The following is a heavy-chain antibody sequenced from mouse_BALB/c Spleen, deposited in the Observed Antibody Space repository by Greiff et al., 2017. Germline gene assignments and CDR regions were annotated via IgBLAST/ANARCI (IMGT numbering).Heavy chain of an antibody. J-gene: IGHJ4*01. V-gene: IGHV3-2*02. CDR1: GYSITSDYA. D-gene: IGHD1-1*01. CDR3: ARHYYGSSYDYAMDY. CDR2: ISYSGST. Sequence: EVKLQESGPGLVKPSQSLSLTCTVTGYSITSDYAWNWIRQFPGNKLEWMGYISYSGSTSYNPSLKSRISITRDTSKNQFFLQLNSVTTEDTATYYCARHYYGSSYDYAMDYWGQGTSVTVSS.